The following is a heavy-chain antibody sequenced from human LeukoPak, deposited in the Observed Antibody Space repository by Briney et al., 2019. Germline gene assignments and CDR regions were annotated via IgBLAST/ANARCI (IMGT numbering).Heavy chain of an antibody. D-gene: IGHD6-19*01. CDR2: IYPGDSDT. V-gene: IGHV5-51*01. Sequence: GESRKISCKSSRYGFTSYWFGWVRQMPGKGLEWMGSIYPGDSDTRYSPSFQGQVTISADKSISTAYLQWSSLKASDTAMYYCARLGYSSGWAKYFDYWGQGTLVTVSS. CDR1: RYGFTSYW. J-gene: IGHJ4*02. CDR3: ARLGYSSGWAKYFDY.